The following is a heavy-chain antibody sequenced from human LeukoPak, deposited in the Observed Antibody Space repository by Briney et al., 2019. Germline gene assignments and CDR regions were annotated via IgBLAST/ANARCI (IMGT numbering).Heavy chain of an antibody. J-gene: IGHJ5*02. CDR1: GYTFTSYG. V-gene: IGHV1-18*01. D-gene: IGHD6-19*01. CDR2: ISAYNGNT. CDR3: ARDLQWLVPGWFDP. Sequence: ASVKVSCKASGYTFTSYGISWVRQAPGQPLEWMGWISAYNGNTNYAQKLQGRVTMTTDTSTSTAYMELRSLRSDDTAVYYCARDLQWLVPGWFDPWGQGTLVTVSS.